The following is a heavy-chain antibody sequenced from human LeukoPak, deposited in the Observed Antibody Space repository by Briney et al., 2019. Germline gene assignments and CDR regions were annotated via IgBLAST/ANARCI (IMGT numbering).Heavy chain of an antibody. CDR3: ARDSSGGSANDAFDI. CDR2: MNPNSGNT. J-gene: IGHJ3*02. CDR1: GYSFTSYD. Sequence: ASVKVSCKASGYSFTSYDINWVRQAPGQGLEWMGWMNPNSGNTNYAQKFQGRVTMTRDTSISTAYMELSRLRSDDTAVYYCARDSSGGSANDAFDIWGQGTMVTVSS. V-gene: IGHV1-8*01. D-gene: IGHD6-19*01.